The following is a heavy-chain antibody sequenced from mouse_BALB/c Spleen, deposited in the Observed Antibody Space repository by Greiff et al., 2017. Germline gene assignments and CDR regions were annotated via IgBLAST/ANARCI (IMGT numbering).Heavy chain of an antibody. Sequence: EVKLMESGPGLVKPSQSLSLTCTVTGYSITSDYAWNWIRQFPGNKLEWMGYISYSGSTSYNPSLKSRISITRDTSKNQFFLQLNSVTTEDTATYYCARCAYGNYEYYFDYWGQGTTLTVSS. J-gene: IGHJ2*01. V-gene: IGHV3-2*02. CDR2: ISYSGST. CDR1: GYSITSDYA. CDR3: ARCAYGNYEYYFDY. D-gene: IGHD2-10*02.